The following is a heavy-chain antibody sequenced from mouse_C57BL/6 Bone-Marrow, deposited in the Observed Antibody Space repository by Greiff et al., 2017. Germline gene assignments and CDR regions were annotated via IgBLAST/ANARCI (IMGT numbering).Heavy chain of an antibody. CDR1: GYTFTSYW. Sequence: QVQLQQSGAELVKPGASVKLSCKASGYTFTSYWMHWVKQRPGRGLEWIGRIGPNSGGTKYNEKFKSKATLTVDKPSSTAYMQLSSLTSEDSAVYYCARSYYYGWYFDVWGTGTTVTVSS. V-gene: IGHV1-72*01. J-gene: IGHJ1*03. CDR2: IGPNSGGT. CDR3: ARSYYYGWYFDV. D-gene: IGHD1-1*01.